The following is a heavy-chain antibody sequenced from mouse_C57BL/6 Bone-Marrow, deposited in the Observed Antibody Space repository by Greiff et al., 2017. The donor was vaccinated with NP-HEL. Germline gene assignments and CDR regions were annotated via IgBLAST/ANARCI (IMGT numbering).Heavy chain of an antibody. Sequence: QVQLQQSGAELARPGASVKLSCKASGYTFTSYGIRWVKQRTGPGLEWIGVIYPRSGNTYYNEKFKGKATLTADKSSSTAYMELRSLTSEDSAVYFCARGHSVVAVDYWGQGTTLTVSS. J-gene: IGHJ2*01. V-gene: IGHV1-81*01. CDR1: GYTFTSYG. CDR3: ARGHSVVAVDY. D-gene: IGHD1-1*01. CDR2: IYPRSGNT.